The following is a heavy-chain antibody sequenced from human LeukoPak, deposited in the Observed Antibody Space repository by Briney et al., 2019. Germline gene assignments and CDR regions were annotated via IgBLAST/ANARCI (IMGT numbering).Heavy chain of an antibody. J-gene: IGHJ4*02. V-gene: IGHV3-7*01. CDR1: GFTFSSYW. Sequence: GGSLRLSCAASGFTFSSYWMTWVRQAPGKGLEWVANIKQDGSEEYYVDSVKGRFTISRDNAKNPLYLQMNSLRAEDTAVYYCARDGLGSAFDYWGQGTLVTVSP. D-gene: IGHD3/OR15-3a*01. CDR2: IKQDGSEE. CDR3: ARDGLGSAFDY.